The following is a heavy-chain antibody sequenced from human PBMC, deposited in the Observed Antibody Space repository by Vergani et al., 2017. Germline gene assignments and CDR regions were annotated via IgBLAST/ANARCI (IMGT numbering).Heavy chain of an antibody. CDR1: GASIRSSNYY. D-gene: IGHD6-19*01. Sequence: QLQLQESGPGLVKPSASLSLTCSVSGASIRSSNYYWGWIRQPPRKGLEWIASIYYSGSTYYNPSLKSRVTISVDTSKNQSSLKLSSVTAADTAVYFCARHSTVEWLVKLGWIDPWGKGILVTVSS. J-gene: IGHJ5*02. CDR3: ARHSTVEWLVKLGWIDP. V-gene: IGHV4-39*01. CDR2: IYYSGST.